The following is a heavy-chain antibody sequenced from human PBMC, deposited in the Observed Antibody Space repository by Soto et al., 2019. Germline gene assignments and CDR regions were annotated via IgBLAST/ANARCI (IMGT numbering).Heavy chain of an antibody. J-gene: IGHJ4*02. Sequence: PSEPLSLTCTVSGVSIRNYYWNWIRQSPGKGLEWIGYIYSSGSTHYNPSLQNRVTISIDTSKNQVSLKVNSVTAADTAVYYCARDHPHSYGVYYFDYWGQGTPVTVSS. CDR3: ARDHPHSYGVYYFDY. D-gene: IGHD5-18*01. CDR1: GVSIRNYY. V-gene: IGHV4-59*01. CDR2: IYSSGST.